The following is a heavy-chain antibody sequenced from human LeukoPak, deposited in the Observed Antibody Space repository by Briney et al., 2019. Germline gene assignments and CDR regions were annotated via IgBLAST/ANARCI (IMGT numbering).Heavy chain of an antibody. CDR2: IRYDGSNK. CDR3: AKDHGQILPDY. J-gene: IGHJ4*02. D-gene: IGHD3-10*01. Sequence: GGSLRLSCAASGFTFSSYGMHWVRQAPGKGLEWVAFIRYDGSNKDYADAVKGRFTISRDNSKNTLYLQMNSLRAEDTAVYYCAKDHGQILPDYWGQGTLVTVSS. CDR1: GFTFSSYG. V-gene: IGHV3-30*02.